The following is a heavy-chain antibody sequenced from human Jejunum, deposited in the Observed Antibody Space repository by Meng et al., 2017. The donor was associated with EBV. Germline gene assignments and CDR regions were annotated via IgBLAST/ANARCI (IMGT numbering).Heavy chain of an antibody. Sequence: GQLVGSGGGVVQPGRSLGLSCAASGFTVSGYAMHWVRQAPGKGLEWVAVISDDGSNEYYVDSVKGRFTISRDNSKNSLYLQMNTLRAEDTAVYYCAKDEGYSGSYWADHWGQGTLVTVSS. D-gene: IGHD1-26*01. CDR1: GFTVSGYA. CDR3: AKDEGYSGSYWADH. J-gene: IGHJ4*02. V-gene: IGHV3-30*18. CDR2: ISDDGSNE.